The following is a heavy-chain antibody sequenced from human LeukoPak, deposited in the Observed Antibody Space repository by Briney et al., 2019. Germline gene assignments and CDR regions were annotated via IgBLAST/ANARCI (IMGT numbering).Heavy chain of an antibody. V-gene: IGHV1-2*06. Sequence: ASVKVSCKASGYTFTSYYMHWVRQAPGQGLEWMGRINPNSGGTNYAQKFQGRVTMTRDTSISTAYMELSRLRSDDTAVYYCARRRIQLWPPAEFDYWGQGTLVTVSS. CDR2: INPNSGGT. CDR3: ARRRIQLWPPAEFDY. CDR1: GYTFTSYY. J-gene: IGHJ4*02. D-gene: IGHD5-18*01.